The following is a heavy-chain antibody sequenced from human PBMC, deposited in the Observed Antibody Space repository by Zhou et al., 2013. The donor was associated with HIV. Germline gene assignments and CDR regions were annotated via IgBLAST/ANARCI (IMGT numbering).Heavy chain of an antibody. D-gene: IGHD3-22*01. J-gene: IGHJ4*02. Sequence: QVQLQESGPGLVKPSETLSLTCTVSGGSISSSNYYWGWIRQPPGKGLEWIGSIYYSGSTYYKPSLKSRVTISIDTSKNQFSQKLSSVTAADTAVYYCARLGGGFTSDSSGIDYVGPGNPGSTVSS. CDR2: IYYSGST. V-gene: IGHV4-39*07. CDR1: GGSISSSNYY. CDR3: ARLGGGFTSDSSGIDY.